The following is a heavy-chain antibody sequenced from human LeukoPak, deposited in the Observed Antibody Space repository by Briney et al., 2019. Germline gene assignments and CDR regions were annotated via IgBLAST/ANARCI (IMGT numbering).Heavy chain of an antibody. D-gene: IGHD3-22*01. CDR2: ISSSGSPI. V-gene: IGHV3-11*04. CDR1: GFTFSDYY. Sequence: GGSLRLSCATSGFTFSDYYMSWIRQAPGKGLEWVSYISSSGSPIYYADSVKGRFTISRDNAKNSLFLQMNSLRAEDTAVYYCARAVWESSGYYYDYWGQGTLVTVSS. CDR3: ARAVWESSGYYYDY. J-gene: IGHJ4*02.